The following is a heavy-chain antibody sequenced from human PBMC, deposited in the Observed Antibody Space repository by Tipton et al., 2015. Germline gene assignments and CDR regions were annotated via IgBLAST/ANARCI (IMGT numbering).Heavy chain of an antibody. CDR2: ISVSGGST. CDR1: GFTFSSYA. D-gene: IGHD3-16*01. CDR3: AKDTPGGSGDLDY. Sequence: SLRLSCAASGFTFSSYAMSWVRQAPGKGLEWVSAISVSGGSTFYADSVKGRFTISRDNSKNTLYLQMNSLRAEDTALYYCAKDTPGGSGDLDYWGQGTLVTVSS. J-gene: IGHJ4*02. V-gene: IGHV3-23*01.